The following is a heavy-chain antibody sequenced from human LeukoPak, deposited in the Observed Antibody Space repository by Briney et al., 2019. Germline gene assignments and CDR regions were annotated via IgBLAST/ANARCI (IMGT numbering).Heavy chain of an antibody. Sequence: SVKVSCKASGGTFSSYAISWVRQAPGQGLEWMGRIIPILGIANYAQKFQGRVTITADKSTSTAYMELSSLRSEDTAVYYCGRAPGIAAAGTGFDPWGQGTLVTVSS. CDR1: GGTFSSYA. J-gene: IGHJ5*02. CDR3: GRAPGIAAAGTGFDP. CDR2: IIPILGIA. D-gene: IGHD6-13*01. V-gene: IGHV1-69*04.